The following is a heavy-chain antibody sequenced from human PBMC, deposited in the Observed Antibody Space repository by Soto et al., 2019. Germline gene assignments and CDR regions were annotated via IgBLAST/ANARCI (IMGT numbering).Heavy chain of an antibody. CDR1: GFTFTTYA. V-gene: IGHV3-23*01. Sequence: EVQLLESGGGLVQPGGSLRLSCAASGFTFTTYAMNWVRQAPGNGLVWVSAISGSGGSIHYADSVKGRFTISRDNSKNTLYLQMTSLRDEDTAVYHCVKGYWKGDVWGQGTTVTVSS. CDR2: ISGSGGSI. J-gene: IGHJ6*02. CDR3: VKGYWKGDV. D-gene: IGHD1-1*01.